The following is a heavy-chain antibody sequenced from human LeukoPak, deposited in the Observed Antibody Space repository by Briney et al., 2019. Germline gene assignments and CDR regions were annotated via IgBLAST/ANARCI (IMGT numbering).Heavy chain of an antibody. CDR1: GYTFTRYY. D-gene: IGHD3-3*02. V-gene: IGHV1-2*02. Sequence: ASVKVSCKASGYTFTRYYMHWVRQAPGQGLEWMGWINPNSGGTNYAQKFQGRVTMTRDTSISTAYMELSRLRSDDTAVYYCARDLGFLEWFPYWGQGTLVTVSS. CDR2: INPNSGGT. J-gene: IGHJ4*02. CDR3: ARDLGFLEWFPY.